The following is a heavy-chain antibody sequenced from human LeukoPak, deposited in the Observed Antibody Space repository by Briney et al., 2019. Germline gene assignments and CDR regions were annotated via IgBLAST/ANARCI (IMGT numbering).Heavy chain of an antibody. CDR1: GFTFSSYS. J-gene: IGHJ4*02. D-gene: IGHD5-18*01. Sequence: GASVRLSCAASGFTFSSYSMNWVRQAPGKGLEWVSSIGSSSGCIYYADSVKGRFTISRDNAKNSLHLQMNSLRAEDTAVYYCAASTKHTAMVDYWGQGTLVT. CDR3: AASTKHTAMVDY. V-gene: IGHV3-21*01. CDR2: IGSSSGCI.